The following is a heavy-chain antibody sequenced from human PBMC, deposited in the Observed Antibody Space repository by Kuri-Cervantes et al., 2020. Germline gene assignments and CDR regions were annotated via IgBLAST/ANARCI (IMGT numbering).Heavy chain of an antibody. J-gene: IGHJ4*02. D-gene: IGHD4-17*01. CDR1: GFTFSSYA. Sequence: GESLKISCAASGFTFSSYAMSWVRQAPGKGLVWVSRINSDGSSTSYADSVKGRFTISRDNAKNTLYLQMNSLRAEDTAVYYCASNGYGDPFDYWGQGTPVTVSS. CDR3: ASNGYGDPFDY. V-gene: IGHV3-74*01. CDR2: INSDGSST.